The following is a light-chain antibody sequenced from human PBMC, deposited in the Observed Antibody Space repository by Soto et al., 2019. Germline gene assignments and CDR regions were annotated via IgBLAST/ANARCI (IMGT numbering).Light chain of an antibody. CDR1: QSVNSN. Sequence: EIVLTQSPGTLSLSPGERATLSCRASQSVNSNLAWYQQKPGQAPRLLIYAASTRATGIPDRFSGSGSGTDFTLTITRLEPEDFAVYYCQQRSNWTFGQGTKVDIK. CDR2: AAS. J-gene: IGKJ1*01. V-gene: IGKV3D-20*02. CDR3: QQRSNWT.